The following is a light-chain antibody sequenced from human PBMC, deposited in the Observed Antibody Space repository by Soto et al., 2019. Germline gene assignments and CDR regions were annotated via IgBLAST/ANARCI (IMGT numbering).Light chain of an antibody. J-gene: IGKJ4*01. CDR1: QGVAGW. V-gene: IGKV1-12*01. CDR2: AVS. CDR3: QQANGFPVT. Sequence: DIQMTQSPSSVSAAVGDRVTTTCRASQGVAGWLAWYQQKPGKAPNLLIYAVSSLQSGVPSRFSGSGSGTDFTLTISSLQPEDSASYYCQQANGFPVTFGGGTRVEIK.